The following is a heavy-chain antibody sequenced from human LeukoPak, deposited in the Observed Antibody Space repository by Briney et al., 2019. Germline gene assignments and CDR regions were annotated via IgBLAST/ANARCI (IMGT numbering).Heavy chain of an antibody. Sequence: ASVKVSCKASGYTFTSYGISWVRQAPGQGLEWMGWISAYNGNTNYAQKLQGRVTMTTDTSTSKAYMELRSLRSDDTAVYYCARDWNYYDSSGYYQAAFDIWGQGTMVTVSS. D-gene: IGHD3-22*01. J-gene: IGHJ3*02. CDR2: ISAYNGNT. CDR1: GYTFTSYG. V-gene: IGHV1-18*01. CDR3: ARDWNYYDSSGYYQAAFDI.